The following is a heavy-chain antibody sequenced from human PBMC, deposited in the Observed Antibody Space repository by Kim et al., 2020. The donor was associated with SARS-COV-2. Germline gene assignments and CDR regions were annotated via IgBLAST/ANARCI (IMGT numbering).Heavy chain of an antibody. Sequence: ASVKVSCKASGYTFTSYGISWVRQAPGQGLEWMGWISAYNGNTNYAQKLQGRVTMTTDTSTSTAYMELRSLRSDDTAVYYCARVHDFWSGHNWFDPWGQGTLVTVSS. V-gene: IGHV1-18*01. D-gene: IGHD3-3*01. J-gene: IGHJ5*02. CDR1: GYTFTSYG. CDR3: ARVHDFWSGHNWFDP. CDR2: ISAYNGNT.